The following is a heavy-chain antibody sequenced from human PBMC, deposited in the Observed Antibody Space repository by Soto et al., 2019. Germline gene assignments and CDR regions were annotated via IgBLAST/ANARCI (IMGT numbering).Heavy chain of an antibody. J-gene: IGHJ3*02. CDR2: IYYSGST. CDR1: GGSISSYY. Sequence: SETLSLTCTVSGGSISSYYWSWIRQPPGKGLEWIGYIYYSGSTNYNPSLKSRVTISVDTSKNQFSLKLSSVTAADTAVYYCARGGVLWFGESNDAFDIWGQGTMVTVSS. D-gene: IGHD3-10*01. V-gene: IGHV4-59*01. CDR3: ARGGVLWFGESNDAFDI.